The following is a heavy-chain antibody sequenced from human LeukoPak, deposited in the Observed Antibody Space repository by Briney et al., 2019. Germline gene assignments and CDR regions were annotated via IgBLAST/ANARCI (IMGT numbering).Heavy chain of an antibody. CDR3: ARGRWWFAGRPPHYMDV. Sequence: SETLSLTCTVSGDSISSRSNYWDWIRQPPGGGLEWMGSIFRGSTYYNPSLKSRVTISIDTSKNQFSLKLSSVTAADTAVYYCARGRWWFAGRPPHYMDVWGKGTTVTVSS. D-gene: IGHD6-6*01. CDR2: IFRGST. CDR1: GDSISSRSNY. J-gene: IGHJ6*03. V-gene: IGHV4-39*07.